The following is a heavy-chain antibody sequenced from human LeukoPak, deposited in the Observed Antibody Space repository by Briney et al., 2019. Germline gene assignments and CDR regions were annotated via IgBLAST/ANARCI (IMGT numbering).Heavy chain of an antibody. CDR1: GGSFSGHY. Sequence: SETLSLTCAVYGGSFSGHYWTWIRQPPGKGLQWIGEVNDRGSANYNPSLKSRLTISEDKSKNQFSLRLPSVTAADTAVYYCARGVVSGRFGDYSYYMDVWGKGTTVTVSS. D-gene: IGHD3-16*01. CDR2: VNDRGSA. J-gene: IGHJ6*03. CDR3: ARGVVSGRFGDYSYYMDV. V-gene: IGHV4-34*01.